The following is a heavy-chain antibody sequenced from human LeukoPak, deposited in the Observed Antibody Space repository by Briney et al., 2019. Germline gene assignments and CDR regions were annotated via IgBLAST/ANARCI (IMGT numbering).Heavy chain of an antibody. CDR3: AKDPSIHGWYFDL. V-gene: IGHV3-21*04. D-gene: IGHD4-11*01. J-gene: IGHJ2*01. Sequence: GGSLRLSCAASGFTFSSYSMNWVRQAPGKGLEWVSSISSSSSYIYYADSVKGRFTISRDNSKKTLYLQMNSLRAEDTAVYYCAKDPSIHGWYFDLWGRGTLVTVSS. CDR2: ISSSSSYI. CDR1: GFTFSSYS.